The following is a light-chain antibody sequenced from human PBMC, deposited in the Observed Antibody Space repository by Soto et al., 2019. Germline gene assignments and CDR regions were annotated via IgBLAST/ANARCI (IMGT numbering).Light chain of an antibody. J-gene: IGLJ2*01. V-gene: IGLV2-11*01. CDR1: SSDVGGYNY. CDR3: CSYAGSYNVV. CDR2: DVS. Sequence: QSVLTQPRSVSGSPGQSVTISCTGTSSDVGGYNYVSWYQQHPGNAPKLMIYDVSKRPSGVPDRFSGSKSGNTASLTISGLQAEDEADYYCCSYAGSYNVVFGGGTKLTVL.